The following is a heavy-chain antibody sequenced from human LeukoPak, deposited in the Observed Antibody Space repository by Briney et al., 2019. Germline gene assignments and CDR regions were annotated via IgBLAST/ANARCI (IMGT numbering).Heavy chain of an antibody. CDR3: ARASYPFPHSGWYNWFDP. D-gene: IGHD6-19*01. V-gene: IGHV3-30*03. J-gene: IGHJ5*02. CDR1: GFTFSSYG. Sequence: GGSLRLSRAASGFTFSSYGMHWVRQAPGKGLEWVAVISYDGSNKYYADSVKGRFTISRDNSKNTLYLQMNSLRAEDTAVYYCARASYPFPHSGWYNWFDPWGQGTLVTVSS. CDR2: ISYDGSNK.